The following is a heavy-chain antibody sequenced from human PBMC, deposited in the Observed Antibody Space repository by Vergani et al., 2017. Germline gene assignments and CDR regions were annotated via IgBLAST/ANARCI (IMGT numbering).Heavy chain of an antibody. Sequence: EVQLLESGGGLVQPGGSLRLSCAASGFTFSSYAMSWVRQAPGKGLEWVSAISVSGGSTYYADSVKGRLPISRDNSKNTLYLQMNSLRAADTAVYYCAKVVSDSSSWYRVNWFDPWGQGTLVTVSS. V-gene: IGHV3-23*01. CDR3: AKVVSDSSSWYRVNWFDP. CDR1: GFTFSSYA. J-gene: IGHJ5*02. D-gene: IGHD6-13*01. CDR2: ISVSGGST.